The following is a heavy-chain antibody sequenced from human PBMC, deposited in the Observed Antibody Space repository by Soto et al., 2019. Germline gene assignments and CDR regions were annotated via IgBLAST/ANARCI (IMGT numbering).Heavy chain of an antibody. J-gene: IGHJ4*02. D-gene: IGHD3-16*01. CDR2: IIPLFGTP. CDR1: GGTFTSHA. Sequence: QVQLVQSGAEVRKPGSSVKVSCKVSGGTFTSHAFSWVRQAPGQGLEWMGRIIPLFGTPNYAQRFQGRVTIIADESTNTAYMELSSLTSEDTAAYYCAAGIGITFGGVTRDFDYWGQGTLVTVSS. CDR3: AAGIGITFGGVTRDFDY. V-gene: IGHV1-69*19.